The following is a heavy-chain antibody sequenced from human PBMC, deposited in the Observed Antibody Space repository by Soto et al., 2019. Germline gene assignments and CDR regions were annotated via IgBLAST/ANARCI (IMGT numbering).Heavy chain of an antibody. D-gene: IGHD3-10*01. Sequence: QVQLQQWGAGLLKPSETLSLTCAVYGGSFSGYYWSWIRQPPGKGLEWIGEINHSGSTNYNPSLKSRVTRSVDTSKNQFSLKLSSVTAADTAVYYCARGGLPRITMVRGVPSDWGQGTLVTVSS. CDR2: INHSGST. V-gene: IGHV4-34*01. J-gene: IGHJ4*02. CDR3: ARGGLPRITMVRGVPSD. CDR1: GGSFSGYY.